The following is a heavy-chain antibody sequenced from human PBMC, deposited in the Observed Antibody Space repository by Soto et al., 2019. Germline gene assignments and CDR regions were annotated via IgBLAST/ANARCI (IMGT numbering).Heavy chain of an antibody. D-gene: IGHD3-3*01. J-gene: IGHJ5*02. CDR3: ARALSVDFWSGYENNWFDP. CDR1: GYTFTSYG. V-gene: IGHV1-18*01. CDR2: ISAYNGNT. Sequence: ASVKVSCKASGYTFTSYGISWVRQAPGQGLEWMGWISAYNGNTNYAQKLQGRVTMTTDTSTSTAYMELRSLRSDDTAVYYCARALSVDFWSGYENNWFDPWALGTLVTVSS.